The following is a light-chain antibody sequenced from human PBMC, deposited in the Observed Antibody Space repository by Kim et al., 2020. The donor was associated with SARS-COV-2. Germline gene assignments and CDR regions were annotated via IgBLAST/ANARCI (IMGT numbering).Light chain of an antibody. Sequence: EIVLTQSPGTLSLSPGERATLSCRASQSVSSNYLAWYQQKPGQAPRLLIYGASSRATGIPDRFSGSGSGTDFTLTISRLEPEDFAVYYCHGPQKTFGQGTKVDIK. CDR2: GAS. V-gene: IGKV3-20*01. CDR3: HGPQKT. J-gene: IGKJ1*01. CDR1: QSVSSNY.